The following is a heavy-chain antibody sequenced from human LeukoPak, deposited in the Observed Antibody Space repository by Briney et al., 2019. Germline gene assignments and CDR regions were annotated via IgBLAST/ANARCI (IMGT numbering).Heavy chain of an antibody. CDR3: VRHSVGPEY. V-gene: IGHV3-7*03. CDR2: IKQDGNEK. Sequence: QSGGSLRLSCAASGFTFSSHWMSWVRQAPGKGLEWVANIKQDGNEKHYVGPVKGRFTISRDNAKDSLYLQVNSLKAEDTAVYYCVRHSVGPEYWGQGTLVTVSS. CDR1: GFTFSSHW. J-gene: IGHJ4*02.